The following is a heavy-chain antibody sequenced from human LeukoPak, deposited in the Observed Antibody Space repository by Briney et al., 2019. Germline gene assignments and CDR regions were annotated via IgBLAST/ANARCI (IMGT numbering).Heavy chain of an antibody. CDR1: GYTFTGYY. Sequence: GASVKVSCKASGYTFTGYYMHWVRQAPGQGLEWMGWINPNSGDTKYAQKFQSRVTMTRDTSISTAYMELSRLRSDDTAVYYCATQRGSYLWGTDFDYWGQGTLVTVSS. V-gene: IGHV1-2*02. D-gene: IGHD3-16*01. CDR2: INPNSGDT. CDR3: ATQRGSYLWGTDFDY. J-gene: IGHJ4*02.